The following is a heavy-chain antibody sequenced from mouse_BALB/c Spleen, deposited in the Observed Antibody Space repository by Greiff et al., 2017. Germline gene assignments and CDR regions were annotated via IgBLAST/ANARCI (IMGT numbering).Heavy chain of an antibody. D-gene: IGHD2-1*01. CDR3: ARGYYGNYYFDY. Sequence: VQLQQSGPELMKPGASVKISCKASGYSFTSYYMHWVKQSHGKSLEWIGYIDPFNGGTSYNQKFKGKATLTVDKSSSTAYMHLSSLTSEDSAVYYCARGYYGNYYFDYWGQGTTLTVSS. J-gene: IGHJ2*01. CDR1: GYSFTSYY. V-gene: IGHV1S135*01. CDR2: IDPFNGGT.